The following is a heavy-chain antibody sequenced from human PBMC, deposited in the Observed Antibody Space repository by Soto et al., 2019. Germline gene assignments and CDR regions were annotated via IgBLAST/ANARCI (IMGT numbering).Heavy chain of an antibody. Sequence: EVQLLESGGGLVQPGGSLRLSCAASGFTFSSYGMSWVRQAPGKGLEWVSAISSSGGRAYYADSVKGRFTISRDNSKNPLYLQMNSRRAEDTAVYYCARGAASPSYWGQGTLVTVSS. D-gene: IGHD6-25*01. CDR3: ARGAASPSY. CDR1: GFTFSSYG. J-gene: IGHJ4*02. CDR2: ISSSGGRA. V-gene: IGHV3-23*01.